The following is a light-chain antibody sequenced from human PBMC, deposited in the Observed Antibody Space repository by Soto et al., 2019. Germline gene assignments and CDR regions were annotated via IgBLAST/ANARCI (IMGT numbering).Light chain of an antibody. CDR2: GAS. CDR3: LHYNNGPR. J-gene: IGKJ1*01. V-gene: IGKV3-15*01. CDR1: QTINNI. Sequence: ETLMTTSHVTLSVSPGEGATLSCTANQTINNIIAWYQQTPGQAPRLLIYGASRRATGVPARCSGSPSRTEFTLTISSLQAEDFTVYYCLHYNNGPRFGQGTKGDIK.